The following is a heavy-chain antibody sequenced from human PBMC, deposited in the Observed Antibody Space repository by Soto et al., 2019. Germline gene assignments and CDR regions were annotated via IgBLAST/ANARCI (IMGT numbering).Heavy chain of an antibody. Sequence: EVQLVESGGGLVQPGGSLRLSCEASGFTFSTFWMHWVRQAPGKGLGWVSRINSDGSSTYYADSVKGRVTISRDNAKNTLYLQVNSLRPEATAVYYCARDFEYWGQGTLVTVSS. CDR1: GFTFSTFW. CDR2: INSDGSST. J-gene: IGHJ4*02. CDR3: ARDFEY. V-gene: IGHV3-74*01.